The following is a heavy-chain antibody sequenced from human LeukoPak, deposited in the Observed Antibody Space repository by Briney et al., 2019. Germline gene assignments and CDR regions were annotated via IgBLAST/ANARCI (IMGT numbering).Heavy chain of an antibody. CDR2: INWNGDNI. D-gene: IGHD6-19*01. CDR3: ARDNPRGIAVAGAFDY. Sequence: GGSLRLSCATSGFTFDDYGMSWVRQAPGKGLEWASGINWNGDNIGYADSVKGRFTISRDNAKNSLFLQMNSLRDEDTALYYCARDNPRGIAVAGAFDYWGQGTLVTVSS. V-gene: IGHV3-20*04. CDR1: GFTFDDYG. J-gene: IGHJ4*02.